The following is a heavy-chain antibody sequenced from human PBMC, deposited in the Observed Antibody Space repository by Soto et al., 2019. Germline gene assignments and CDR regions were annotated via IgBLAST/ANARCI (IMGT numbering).Heavy chain of an antibody. Sequence: PTETLSLTCAVYGGSFSGYYWSWIRQSPGKGLEWLGYVYYTGSTNYSPSLRSRVSISVDTSKNEFSLRLSSVTAADTAVYFCARSVAVPGAHIDYWGQGTQVTAPQ. V-gene: IGHV4-59*01. CDR3: ARSVAVPGAHIDY. J-gene: IGHJ4*02. CDR2: VYYTGST. D-gene: IGHD6-19*01. CDR1: GGSFSGYY.